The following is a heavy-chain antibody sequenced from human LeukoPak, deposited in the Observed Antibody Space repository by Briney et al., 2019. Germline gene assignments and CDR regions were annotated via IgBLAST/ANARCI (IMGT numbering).Heavy chain of an antibody. V-gene: IGHV4-59*01. CDR1: GGSISSYY. D-gene: IGHD3-22*01. Sequence: ASETQSLTCTVSGGSISSYYWSWIRQPPGKGLEWIGYIYYSGSTNYNPSLKSRVTISVDTSKNQFSLKLSSVTAADTAVYYCARGGIDYYDRANWFDPWGQGTLVTVSS. CDR2: IYYSGST. J-gene: IGHJ5*02. CDR3: ARGGIDYYDRANWFDP.